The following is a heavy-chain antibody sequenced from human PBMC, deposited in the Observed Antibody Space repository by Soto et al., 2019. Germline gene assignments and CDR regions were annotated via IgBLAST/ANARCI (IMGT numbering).Heavy chain of an antibody. V-gene: IGHV3-74*01. CDR1: GFTFGSYW. J-gene: IGHJ6*02. Sequence: GGSLRLSCAASGFTFGSYWMNWVRQAPGKGLVWVSRIDSDGSSTTYADSVKGRFTTSRDNAKNTLYLQMSSLRVEDAAVYYCARGRPYGMDVWGQGTTVTVSS. CDR2: IDSDGSST. CDR3: ARGRPYGMDV.